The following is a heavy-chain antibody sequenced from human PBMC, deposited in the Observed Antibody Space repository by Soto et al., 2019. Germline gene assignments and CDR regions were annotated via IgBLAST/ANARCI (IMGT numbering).Heavy chain of an antibody. CDR3: ARGHSSSWYRVHWFDP. CDR2: IKQDGSEK. CDR1: GFTFSSYW. Sequence: VGSLRLSCAASGFTFSSYWMSWVRQAPGKGLEWVANIKQDGSEKYYVDSVKGRFTISRDNAKNSLYLQMNSLRAEDTAVYYCARGHSSSWYRVHWFDPWGQGTLVTVS. J-gene: IGHJ5*02. D-gene: IGHD6-13*01. V-gene: IGHV3-7*03.